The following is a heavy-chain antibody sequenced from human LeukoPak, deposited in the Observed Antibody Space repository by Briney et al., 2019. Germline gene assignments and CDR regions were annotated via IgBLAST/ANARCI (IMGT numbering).Heavy chain of an antibody. Sequence: ASVKVSCKASGGTFSSYAISWVRQAPGQGLEWMGGIIPIFGTANYAQKFQGRVTITADKSTSTAYMELSSLRSEDTAVYYCARRAEYDSSGYYPTPVDLWYFDLWGRGTLVTVSS. CDR3: ARRAEYDSSGYYPTPVDLWYFDL. D-gene: IGHD3-22*01. CDR1: GGTFSSYA. J-gene: IGHJ2*01. V-gene: IGHV1-69*06. CDR2: IIPIFGTA.